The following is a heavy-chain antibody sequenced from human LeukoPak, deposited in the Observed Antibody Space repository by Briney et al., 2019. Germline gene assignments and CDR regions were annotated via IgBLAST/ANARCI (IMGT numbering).Heavy chain of an antibody. V-gene: IGHV3-30*02. Sequence: GGSLRLSCAASGFTFNYYGMHWVRQAPGKGLEWVAFIRYDGNDKYYAKSVKGRFTSSRDTSRNTLYLQMNSLRPEDTAVYYCAKDLMRDRWFGESWGQGTLVTVSS. CDR3: AKDLMRDRWFGES. CDR1: GFTFNYYG. CDR2: IRYDGNDK. J-gene: IGHJ5*02. D-gene: IGHD3-10*01.